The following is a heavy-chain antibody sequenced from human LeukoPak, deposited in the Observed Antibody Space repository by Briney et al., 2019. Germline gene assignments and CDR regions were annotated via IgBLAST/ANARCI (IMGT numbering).Heavy chain of an antibody. CDR1: GFTFSSYS. J-gene: IGHJ6*03. CDR3: ARDNYDYVWGSSNYYYYYMDV. CDR2: ISSSSSTI. V-gene: IGHV3-48*01. D-gene: IGHD3-16*01. Sequence: GGSLRLSCAASGFTFSSYSMNWVRQAPGKGLEWVSYISSSSSTIYYADSVKGRFTISRDNSKNTLYLQMNSLRAEDTAVYYCARDNYDYVWGSSNYYYYYMDVWGKGTTVTISS.